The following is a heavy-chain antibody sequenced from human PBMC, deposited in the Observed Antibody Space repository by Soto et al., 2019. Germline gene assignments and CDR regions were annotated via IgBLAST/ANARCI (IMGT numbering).Heavy chain of an antibody. V-gene: IGHV5-51*01. CDR2: IYPTDSDT. Sequence: GESLTISCKVSGYSFTNYWIAWVRQTPGKGLEWMGIIYPTDSDTGYSPSFQGQVTISADKSISTTYLQWSSLRTSDTAMYYCARLASMPSLVGDWCDPWGQGTMGTVSA. CDR3: ARLASMPSLVGDWCDP. D-gene: IGHD2-2*01. CDR1: GYSFTNYW. J-gene: IGHJ5*02.